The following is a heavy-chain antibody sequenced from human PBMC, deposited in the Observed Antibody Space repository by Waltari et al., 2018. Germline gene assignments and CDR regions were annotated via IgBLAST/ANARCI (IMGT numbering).Heavy chain of an antibody. Sequence: QVQLVQSGTEVKKPGASVRVSCQASGYTFTDYHPHWVRQTPGQGFEWMGWINPKNGDTSYAQNFLGRVTMTRDTSINTAYMDLSGLRSDDAAVFYGARDPGPIVGAPDFWGQGTLVTVSS. CDR2: INPKNGDT. D-gene: IGHD1-26*01. J-gene: IGHJ4*02. CDR1: GYTFTDYH. V-gene: IGHV1-2*02. CDR3: ARDPGPIVGAPDF.